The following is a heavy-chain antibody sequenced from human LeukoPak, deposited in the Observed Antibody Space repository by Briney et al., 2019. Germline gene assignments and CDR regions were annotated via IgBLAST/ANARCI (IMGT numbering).Heavy chain of an antibody. D-gene: IGHD6-13*01. V-gene: IGHV3-23*01. Sequence: GGSLRLSCAASGFSFSGYSMSWVRQAPGKGLEWVSAIHGSGGSTYYADSVRGRFTISRDNSKNTLYLQINSLRAEDTAIYCCAKGAADGTYYIDYWGRGTLVTVSS. J-gene: IGHJ4*01. CDR3: AKGAADGTYYIDY. CDR2: IHGSGGST. CDR1: GFSFSGYS.